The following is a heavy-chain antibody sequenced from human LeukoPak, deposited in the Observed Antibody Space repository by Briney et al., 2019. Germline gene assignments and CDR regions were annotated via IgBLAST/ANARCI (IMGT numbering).Heavy chain of an antibody. CDR2: ISSSSSTI. J-gene: IGHJ4*02. V-gene: IGHV3-48*01. D-gene: IGHD7-27*01. CDR1: GFTFSSYS. Sequence: PGGSLRLSCAASGFTFSSYSMTWVRQAPGKGLEWVSYISSSSSTIYYADSVKGRFTISRDNAKNSLYLQMNSLRAEDTAVYYCARTLGHLDYWGQGTLVTVSS. CDR3: ARTLGHLDY.